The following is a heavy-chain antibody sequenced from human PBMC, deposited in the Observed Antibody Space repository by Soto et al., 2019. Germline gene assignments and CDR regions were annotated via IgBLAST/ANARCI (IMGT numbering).Heavy chain of an antibody. CDR2: ISWNSGNI. CDR3: AKDMRSSQGGSYAAEL. V-gene: IGHV3-9*01. Sequence: EVQLVESGGGLVQPGRSLRLSCAASGFFFEDYAMHWVRQAPGKGLEWVSAISWNSGNIGYADSVKGRFTISRDNAKNSLYLQMNSLRTEDTAFYFGAKDMRSSQGGSYAAELWGQGTLVTVSS. CDR1: GFFFEDYA. J-gene: IGHJ4*02. D-gene: IGHD3-10*01.